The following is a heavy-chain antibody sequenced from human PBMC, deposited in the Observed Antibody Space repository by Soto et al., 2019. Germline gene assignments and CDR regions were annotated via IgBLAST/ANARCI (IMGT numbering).Heavy chain of an antibody. CDR3: VRDDCDGGTCYGGVFDY. CDR1: GYTFTNYG. CDR2: ISAHNGST. V-gene: IGHV1-18*01. J-gene: IGHJ4*02. Sequence: QIQLVQSGAEVKKPGASVKVSCKTSGYTFTNYGITWVRQAPGQGLEWMGWISAHNGSTNYAQKLQDRVTMTTDTPTSTAYMELRSLRSDETAVYYCVRDDCDGGTCYGGVFDYWGQGTLVTVSP. D-gene: IGHD2-15*01.